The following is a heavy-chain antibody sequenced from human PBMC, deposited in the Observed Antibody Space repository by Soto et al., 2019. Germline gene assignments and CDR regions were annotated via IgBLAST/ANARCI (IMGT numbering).Heavy chain of an antibody. Sequence: GEAVKVSWKGSGYSFTSYWIGWVRQMPGKGLEWMGIIYPGDSDTRYSPSFQGQVPISADKSISTAYLQWSSLKASDTAMYYCARLQGSSSLDGYGMDVWGQGTTVTVSS. D-gene: IGHD6-13*01. V-gene: IGHV5-51*01. CDR3: ARLQGSSSLDGYGMDV. CDR1: GYSFTSYW. J-gene: IGHJ6*02. CDR2: IYPGDSDT.